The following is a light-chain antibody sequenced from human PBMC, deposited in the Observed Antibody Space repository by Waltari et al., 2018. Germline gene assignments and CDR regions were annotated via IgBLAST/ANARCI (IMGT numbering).Light chain of an antibody. CDR3: QSIESSLSGVI. V-gene: IGLV1-40*01. CDR2: GNN. J-gene: IGLJ2*01. CDR1: SSNIGAAFD. Sequence: QSVLTQPPSVSGAPGQRVTISCAGSSSNIGAAFDVPWYQQLPGTAPKLLIYGNNNRPSGVPDRFSGSKSGTSASLAITGLQAEDEADYYCQSIESSLSGVIFGGGTKLTVL.